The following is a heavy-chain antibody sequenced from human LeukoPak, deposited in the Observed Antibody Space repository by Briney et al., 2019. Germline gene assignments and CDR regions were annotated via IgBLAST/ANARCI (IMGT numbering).Heavy chain of an antibody. CDR1: GFPFVTYW. D-gene: IGHD2-2*01. V-gene: IGHV3-74*01. J-gene: IGHJ4*02. CDR2: LNTDGSSP. CDR3: ARGTADPAGIDY. Sequence: GGSLRLSCAASGFPFVTYWMHWVRQAPGKGLVWVSHLNTDGSSPTYGDSAKGRFTVSRDNAKNTLFLQLNNLRVEDTAVYYCARGTADPAGIDYWGQGTLVTVSS.